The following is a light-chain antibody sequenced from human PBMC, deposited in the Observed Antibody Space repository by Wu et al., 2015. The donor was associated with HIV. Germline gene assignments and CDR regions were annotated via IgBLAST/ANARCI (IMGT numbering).Light chain of an antibody. CDR2: AAS. V-gene: IGKV1-6*01. CDR3: LQNYHYPWT. CDR1: QDITYD. J-gene: IGKJ1*01. Sequence: AIQMTQSPSSLSASVGDRVTITCRASQDITYDLGWYQQKPGKAPELLIYAASTLQSGVPSRFSGSGSGTHFTLTISSLRPEDFATYYCLQNYHYPWTFGQGTKVEI.